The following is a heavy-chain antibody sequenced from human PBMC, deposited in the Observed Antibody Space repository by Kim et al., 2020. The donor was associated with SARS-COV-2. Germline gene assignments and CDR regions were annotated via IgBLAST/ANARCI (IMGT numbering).Heavy chain of an antibody. CDR1: GGSISSSSYY. V-gene: IGHV4-39*01. CDR2: IYYSGST. D-gene: IGHD3-9*01. CDR3: ARPGNRYYDILTGYPSPSALFDP. Sequence: SETLSLTCTVSGGSISSSSYYWGWIRQPPGKGLEWIGSIYYSGSTYYNPSLKSRVTISVDTSKNQFSLKLSSVTAADTAVYYCARPGNRYYDILTGYPSPSALFDPWGQGTLVTVSS. J-gene: IGHJ5*02.